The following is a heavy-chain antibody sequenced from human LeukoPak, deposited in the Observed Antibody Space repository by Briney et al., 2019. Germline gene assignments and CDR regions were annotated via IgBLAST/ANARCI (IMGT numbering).Heavy chain of an antibody. CDR2: IYHSGST. D-gene: IGHD1-7*01. CDR3: ARDLRITGTNWFDP. J-gene: IGHJ5*02. CDR1: GYSISSGYY. V-gene: IGHV4-38-2*02. Sequence: PSETLSLTCTVSGYSISSGYYWGWIRQPPGRGLEWIGSIYHSGSTYYNPSLKSRVTISVDTSENQFSLKLSSVTAADTAVYYCARDLRITGTNWFDPWGQGTLVTVSS.